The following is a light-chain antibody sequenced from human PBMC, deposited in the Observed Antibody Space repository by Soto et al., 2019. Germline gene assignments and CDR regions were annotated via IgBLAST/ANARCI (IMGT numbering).Light chain of an antibody. J-gene: IGLJ3*02. V-gene: IGLV2-14*01. Sequence: HSVLTQPASVSGSPGQSITISCTGTSSDVGGYNYVSWYQQYPGKAPKVMIFDVSNRPSGVSDRFSGSKSGNTAFLTISGLQAEDEADYYCSSYTSSSTRLFGGGTKLTVL. CDR1: SSDVGGYNY. CDR2: DVS. CDR3: SSYTSSSTRL.